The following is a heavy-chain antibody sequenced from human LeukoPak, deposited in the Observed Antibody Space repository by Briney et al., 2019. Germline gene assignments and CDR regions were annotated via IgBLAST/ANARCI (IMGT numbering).Heavy chain of an antibody. V-gene: IGHV3-53*01. CDR2: IYSGGST. Sequence: GGSLRLSCAASGFTVSSNYMSWVRQAPGKGLEWVSVIYSGGSTYYADSVKGRFTISRDNAKISLYLQMNSLRAEDTAVYYCARAPRYCSGGTCLLARFDYWGQGTLVTVSS. CDR1: GFTVSSNY. CDR3: ARAPRYCSGGTCLLARFDY. D-gene: IGHD2-15*01. J-gene: IGHJ4*02.